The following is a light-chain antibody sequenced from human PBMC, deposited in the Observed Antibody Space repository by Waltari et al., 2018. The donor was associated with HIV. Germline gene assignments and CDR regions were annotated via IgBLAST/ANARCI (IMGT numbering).Light chain of an antibody. Sequence: QSVLTQTPSTSATPGQRVTILCSGASSNIGRPFVSWYQHLPGATPTLLIYESDRRPSGVPDRFSGSESGTSASLAISGLRSEDEADYYCAAWDNYLNAWVFGGGTRVTVL. CDR2: ESD. V-gene: IGLV1-47*01. J-gene: IGLJ3*02. CDR1: SSNIGRPF. CDR3: AAWDNYLNAWV.